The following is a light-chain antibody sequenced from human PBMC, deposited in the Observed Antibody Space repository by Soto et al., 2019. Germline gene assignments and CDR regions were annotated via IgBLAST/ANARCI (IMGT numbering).Light chain of an antibody. V-gene: IGKV1-12*01. Sequence: IPITNSPSSLSASVLYRVTSTCWASRDIGDRLAWFRHKPGKAPQLLIQTASTLVRETPSRFSGSGSGTDFLLTINNLQPEDFATYYCLQASTFPRTFGQGTKV. J-gene: IGKJ1*01. CDR3: LQASTFPRT. CDR1: RDIGDR. CDR2: TAS.